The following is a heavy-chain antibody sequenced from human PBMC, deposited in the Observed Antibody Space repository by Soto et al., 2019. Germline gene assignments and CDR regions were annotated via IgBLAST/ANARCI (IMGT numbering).Heavy chain of an antibody. Sequence: EVQLVESGGGLVKPGGSLRLSCAASGFTFSNAWMNWVRQAPGKGLEWVGRIKSKTDGGTTDYAAPVKGRFTISRDDSKNTLYLQINSLKTEDTAVYYCTTAARHYYYGMHVWGQGTTVTVSS. D-gene: IGHD6-6*01. V-gene: IGHV3-15*07. CDR1: GFTFSNAW. CDR3: TTAARHYYYGMHV. CDR2: IKSKTDGGTT. J-gene: IGHJ6*02.